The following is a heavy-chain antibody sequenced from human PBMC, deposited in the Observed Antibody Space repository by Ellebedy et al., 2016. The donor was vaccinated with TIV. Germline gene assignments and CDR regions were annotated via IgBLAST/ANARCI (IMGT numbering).Heavy chain of an antibody. CDR2: ISAGGGAT. D-gene: IGHD3-22*01. CDR3: AKVGRRYYEISGDP. Sequence: PGGSLRLSCAASGFTFSNYVMSWVRQAPGKGLEWVSTISAGGGATYYADSVKGRFNISRDNSENTLYLQMNSLRAEDTAVYYCAKVGRRYYEISGDPWGQGSLVTVSS. V-gene: IGHV3-23*01. J-gene: IGHJ5*02. CDR1: GFTFSNYV.